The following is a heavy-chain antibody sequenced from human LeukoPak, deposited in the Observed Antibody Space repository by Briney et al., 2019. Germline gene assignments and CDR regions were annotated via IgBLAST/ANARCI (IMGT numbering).Heavy chain of an antibody. V-gene: IGHV3-21*01. CDR3: AISSGGSCYQ. D-gene: IGHD2-15*01. CDR2: ISSSSNYI. J-gene: IGHJ4*02. CDR1: GFSFSSYS. Sequence: GGSLRLSCAASGFSFSSYSMNWVRQAPGKGLEWVSSISSSSNYIYYAGSVKGRFTISRDNAKNSLYLQMSSLRAEDTAVYYCAISSGGSCYQWGQGTLVTVPS.